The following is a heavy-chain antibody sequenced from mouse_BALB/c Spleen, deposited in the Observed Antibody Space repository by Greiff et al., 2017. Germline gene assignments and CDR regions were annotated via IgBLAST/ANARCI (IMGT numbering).Heavy chain of an antibody. V-gene: IGHV5-17*02. J-gene: IGHJ1*01. CDR1: GFTFSSFG. CDR2: ISSGSSTI. Sequence: EVKLVESGGGLVQPGGSRKLSCAASGFTFSSFGMHWVRQAPEKGLEWVAYISSGSSTIYYADTVKGRFTISRDNPKNTLFLQMTSLRSEDTAMYYCARDYAVRGYWYFDVWGAGTTVTVSS. D-gene: IGHD1-1*02. CDR3: ARDYAVRGYWYFDV.